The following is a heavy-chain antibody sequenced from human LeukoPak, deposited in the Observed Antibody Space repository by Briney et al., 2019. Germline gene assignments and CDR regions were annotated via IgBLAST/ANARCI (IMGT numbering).Heavy chain of an antibody. D-gene: IGHD3-22*01. V-gene: IGHV3-23*01. CDR2: ISGSGGST. Sequence: GGSLRLSCAASGFTFSSYAMSWVRQAPGKGLEWVSAISGSGGSTYHADSVKGRFTISRDNSKNTLYLQMNSLRAEDTAVYYCARSADSSGYFREIPLYYFDYWGQGTLVTVSS. CDR1: GFTFSSYA. CDR3: ARSADSSGYFREIPLYYFDY. J-gene: IGHJ4*02.